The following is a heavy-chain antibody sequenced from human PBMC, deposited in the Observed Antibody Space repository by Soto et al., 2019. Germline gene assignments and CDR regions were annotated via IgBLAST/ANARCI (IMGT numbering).Heavy chain of an antibody. D-gene: IGHD4-17*01. J-gene: IGHJ4*02. CDR3: ARNYGGDVDY. CDR1: GGSISSYY. V-gene: IGHV4-59*12. CDR2: IYYSGSA. Sequence: QVQLQESGPGLVRPSETLSLTCTVSGGSISSYYWSWIRQPQGKGLEWIGYIYYSGSANYNPSLTGRVTISLATSKNQFSLTLCSVTAADTAVYYCARNYGGDVDYWGQGTLVTVSS.